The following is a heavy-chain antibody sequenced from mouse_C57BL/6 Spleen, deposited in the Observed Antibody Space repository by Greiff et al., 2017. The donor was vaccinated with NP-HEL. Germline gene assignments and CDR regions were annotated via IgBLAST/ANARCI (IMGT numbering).Heavy chain of an antibody. Sequence: QVQLQQSGAELVRPGASVKLSCKASGYTFTDYYINWVKQRPGQGLEWIARIYPGSGNTYYNEKFNGKATLTAEKSSSTAYMQLSSLTSEDSAVYFCARGDYSKGFDYWGQGTTLTVSS. J-gene: IGHJ2*01. CDR3: ARGDYSKGFDY. V-gene: IGHV1-76*01. CDR1: GYTFTDYY. CDR2: IYPGSGNT. D-gene: IGHD2-5*01.